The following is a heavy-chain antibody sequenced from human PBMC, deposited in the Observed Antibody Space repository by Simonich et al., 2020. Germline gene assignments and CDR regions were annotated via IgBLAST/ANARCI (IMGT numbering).Heavy chain of an antibody. CDR2: TNPNRGGT. J-gene: IGHJ4*02. CDR1: GYTFTGYY. V-gene: IGHV1-2*06. D-gene: IGHD1-26*01. Sequence: QVQLVQSGAEVKKPGASVKVSCKAAGYTFTGYYVHWVQQAPGQGLGGMGRTNPNRGGTNYAQKFQGRVTMTRNTSISTAYMELSRLRSDDTAVYYCASGWDRGFSHMSDYWGQGTLVTVSS. CDR3: ASGWDRGFSHMSDY.